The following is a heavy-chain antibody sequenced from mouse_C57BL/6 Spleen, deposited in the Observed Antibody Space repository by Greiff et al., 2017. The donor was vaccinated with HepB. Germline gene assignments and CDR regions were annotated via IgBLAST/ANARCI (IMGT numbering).Heavy chain of an antibody. CDR3: ARHEEGYSNYRYYAMDY. J-gene: IGHJ4*01. D-gene: IGHD2-5*01. Sequence: QVQLQQSGAELVKPGASVKLSCKASGYTFTEYTIHWVKQRSGQGLEWIGWFYPGSGSIKYNEKFKDKATLTADKSSSTVYMELSRLTSEDSAVYFCARHEEGYSNYRYYAMDYWGQGTSVTVSS. CDR2: FYPGSGSI. CDR1: GYTFTEYT. V-gene: IGHV1-62-2*01.